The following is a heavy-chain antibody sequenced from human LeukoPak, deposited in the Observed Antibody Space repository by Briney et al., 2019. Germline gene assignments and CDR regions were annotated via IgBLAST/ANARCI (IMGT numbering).Heavy chain of an antibody. V-gene: IGHV1-2*02. J-gene: IGHJ6*02. Sequence: EASVKVSCRASGYTFTGYYVHWVRQAPGQGLEWMGWINPNSGGTNYAQKFQGRVTMTRDTSISTAYMELSRLRSDDTAVYYCAREKISGYRFSYGMDVWGQGTTVTVSS. D-gene: IGHD5-18*01. CDR3: AREKISGYRFSYGMDV. CDR2: INPNSGGT. CDR1: GYTFTGYY.